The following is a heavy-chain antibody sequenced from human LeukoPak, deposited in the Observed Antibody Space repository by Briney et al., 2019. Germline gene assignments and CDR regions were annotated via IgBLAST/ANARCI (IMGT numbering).Heavy chain of an antibody. CDR1: GYTFTVYY. CDR2: INPNSGGT. CDR3: TRTWWTEACSSSSCLTPDFDY. Sequence: ASVKVSCKASGYTFTVYYMHWVRQAPGQGLEWMGRINPNSGGTNYAQKFQGRVTMTRDTSISTAYMELSSLEFDDTAVYYCTRTWWTEACSSSSCLTPDFDYWGQGTPVTVSS. V-gene: IGHV1-2*06. D-gene: IGHD2-2*01. J-gene: IGHJ4*02.